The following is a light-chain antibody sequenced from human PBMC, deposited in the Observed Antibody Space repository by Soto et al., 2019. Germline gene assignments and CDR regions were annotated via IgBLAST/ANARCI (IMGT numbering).Light chain of an antibody. V-gene: IGKV4-1*01. CDR2: WAS. CDR1: RTVLYSANNKNY. Sequence: DIVMTQSPDSLAVSLGERATINCKSSRTVLYSANNKNYLVWYQQKPGQPPKMLIYWASTRESGVPDRFSGSGSGTDFTLTISSLQAEDVAVYYCQQYYSAPLTFGPGTKVDIK. CDR3: QQYYSAPLT. J-gene: IGKJ3*01.